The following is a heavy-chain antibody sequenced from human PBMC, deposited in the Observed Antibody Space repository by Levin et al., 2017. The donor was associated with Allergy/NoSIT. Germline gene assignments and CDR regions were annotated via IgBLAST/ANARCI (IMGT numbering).Heavy chain of an antibody. V-gene: IGHV3-30*04. CDR2: ISYDGSNK. CDR3: ARDLYCSGGSCYSIRYFDL. Sequence: GESLKISCAASGFTFSSYAMHWVRQAPGKGLEWVAVISYDGSNKYYADSVKGRFTISRDNSKNTLYLQMNSLRAEDTAVYYCARDLYCSGGSCYSIRYFDLWGRGTLVTVSS. D-gene: IGHD2-15*01. CDR1: GFTFSSYA. J-gene: IGHJ2*01.